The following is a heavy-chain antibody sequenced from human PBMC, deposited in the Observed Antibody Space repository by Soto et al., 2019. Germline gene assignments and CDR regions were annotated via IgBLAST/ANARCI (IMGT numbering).Heavy chain of an antibody. V-gene: IGHV5-51*01. D-gene: IGHD2-2*01. CDR2: IYPGDSDT. Sequence: PGESLKISCQGSGYSFTNYWIVWVRQMPGKGLEWMGTIYPGDSDTRYNPSFQGQVTISADKSISTAHLQWSSLKASDTAMYYCARRQARGSSSYQAYYLDYWGQGTLVTVSS. CDR3: ARRQARGSSSYQAYYLDY. J-gene: IGHJ4*02. CDR1: GYSFTNYW.